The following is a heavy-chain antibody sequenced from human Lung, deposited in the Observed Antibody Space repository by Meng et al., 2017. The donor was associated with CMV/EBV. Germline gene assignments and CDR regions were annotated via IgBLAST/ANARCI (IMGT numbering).Heavy chain of an antibody. CDR3: AKDWSRYCTSTSCYKPWLDP. D-gene: IGHD2-2*01. Sequence: GESLKISCAASAFTFSNYGMSWVRRAPGRALEWVSGISAGGGSTYYADSVKGRFTVSRDNSKNTLYLQMNSLRAEDTAVYYCAKDWSRYCTSTSCYKPWLDPWGQGTPVTVSS. CDR2: ISAGGGST. J-gene: IGHJ5*02. CDR1: AFTFSNYG. V-gene: IGHV3-23*01.